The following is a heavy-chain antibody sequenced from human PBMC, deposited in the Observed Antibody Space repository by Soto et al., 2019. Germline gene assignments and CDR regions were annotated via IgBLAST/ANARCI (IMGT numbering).Heavy chain of an antibody. J-gene: IGHJ6*02. Sequence: QVQLVESGGGLVKPGGSLRLSCAASGFTFSDYYISWIRQAPGKGLEWVSYISSSGTIIDHADSVKGRFTISRDNAKNSLFLQMNSLRAEDTAVYYCARGKSIFYGMDVWGQGTTVTVSS. CDR1: GFTFSDYY. V-gene: IGHV3-11*01. D-gene: IGHD2-15*01. CDR3: ARGKSIFYGMDV. CDR2: ISSSGTII.